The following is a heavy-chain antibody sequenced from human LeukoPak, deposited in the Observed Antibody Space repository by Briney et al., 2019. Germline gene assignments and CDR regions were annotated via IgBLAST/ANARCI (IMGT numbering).Heavy chain of an antibody. CDR3: AKVSSNWMGYFDY. CDR1: GFTFSTYA. D-gene: IGHD6-13*01. V-gene: IGHV3-23*01. Sequence: SGGSLRLSCAASGFTFSTYAMTWVRQAPGKGLEWVSVSGSATNTYYADSVKGRFTISRDNSKNTLYLQMNSQRVEDTAVYYCAKVSSNWMGYFDYWGQGTLVTVSS. J-gene: IGHJ4*02. CDR2: SGSATNT.